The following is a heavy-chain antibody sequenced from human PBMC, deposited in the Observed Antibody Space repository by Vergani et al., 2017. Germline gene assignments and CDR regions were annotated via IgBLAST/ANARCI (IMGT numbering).Heavy chain of an antibody. CDR2: INHSGST. J-gene: IGHJ4*02. CDR3: ARGLEYSRD. CDR1: GGSISSSSYY. Sequence: QLQLQESGPGLVKPSETLSLTCTVPGGSISSSSYYWGWIRQPPGKGLEWIGEINHSGSTNYNPSLKSRVTISVDTSKNQFSLKLSSVTAADTAVYYCARGLEYSRDWGQGTLVTVSS. D-gene: IGHD3-3*01. V-gene: IGHV4-39*07.